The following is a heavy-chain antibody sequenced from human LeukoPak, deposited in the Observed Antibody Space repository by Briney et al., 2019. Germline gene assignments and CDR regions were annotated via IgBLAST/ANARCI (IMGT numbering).Heavy chain of an antibody. V-gene: IGHV1-69*05. CDR2: IIPIFGTA. CDR3: ARGFGGAMVKYHYYYYMDI. D-gene: IGHD5-18*01. CDR1: GGTFSSYA. J-gene: IGHJ6*03. Sequence: SVKVSCKASGGTFSSYAISWVRQAPGQGLEWMGGIIPIFGTANYAQKFQGRVTITTDESTSTAYMELSSLRSEDTAVYYCARGFGGAMVKYHYYYYMDIWGKGTTVTVSS.